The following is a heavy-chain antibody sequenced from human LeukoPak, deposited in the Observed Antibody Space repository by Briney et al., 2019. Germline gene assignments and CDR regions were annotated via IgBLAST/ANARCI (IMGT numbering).Heavy chain of an antibody. CDR1: GGTFSSYA. V-gene: IGHV1-69*04. J-gene: IGHJ6*02. D-gene: IGHD5-12*01. CDR3: ARVSFDIVATIFYYYYGMDV. Sequence: ASVKVSCKASGGTFSSYAISWVRQAPGQGLEWMGRIIPILGIANYAQRFQGRVTITADKSTSTAYMELSSLRSEDTAVYYCARVSFDIVATIFYYYYGMDVWGQGTTVTVSS. CDR2: IIPILGIA.